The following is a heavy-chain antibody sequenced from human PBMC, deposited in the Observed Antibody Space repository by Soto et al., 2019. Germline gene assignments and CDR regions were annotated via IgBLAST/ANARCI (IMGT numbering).Heavy chain of an antibody. CDR1: GFTFSSYG. V-gene: IGHV3-30*18. J-gene: IGHJ4*02. D-gene: IGHD3-10*01. CDR3: AKTMVRGVSVRPPFDY. CDR2: ISYDGSNK. Sequence: PGGSLRLSCAASGFTFSSYGMHWVRQAPGKGLEWVAVISYDGSNKYYADSVKGRFTISRDNSKNTLYLQMNSLRAEDTAVYYCAKTMVRGVSVRPPFDYWGQGTLVTVSS.